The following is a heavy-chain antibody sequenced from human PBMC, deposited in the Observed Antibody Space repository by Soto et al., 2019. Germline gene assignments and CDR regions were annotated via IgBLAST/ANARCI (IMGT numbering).Heavy chain of an antibody. D-gene: IGHD2-2*01. CDR2: IYYSGST. V-gene: IGHV4-59*01. J-gene: IGHJ5*02. CDR3: ARGRHIVVVPAADNWFDP. CDR1: GGSISSYY. Sequence: SETLSLTCTVSGGSISSYYWSWIRQPPGKGLEWIGYIYYSGSTNYNPSLKSRVTISVDTSKNQFSLKLSSVTAADTAVYYCARGRHIVVVPAADNWFDPWGQGTLVTVSS.